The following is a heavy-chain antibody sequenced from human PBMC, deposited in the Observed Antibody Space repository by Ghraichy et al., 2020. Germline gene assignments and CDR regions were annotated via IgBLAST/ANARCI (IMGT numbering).Heavy chain of an antibody. CDR1: GGSISSSSYY. CDR2: IYYSGST. D-gene: IGHD3-3*01. J-gene: IGHJ4*02. Sequence: SETLSLTCTVSGGSISSSSYYWGWIRQPPGKGLEWIGSIYYSGSTYYNPSLKSRVTISVDTSKNQFSLKLSSVTAADTAVYYCVRITIFGVVIIQYFDYWGQGTLVTVSS. V-gene: IGHV4-39*01. CDR3: VRITIFGVVIIQYFDY.